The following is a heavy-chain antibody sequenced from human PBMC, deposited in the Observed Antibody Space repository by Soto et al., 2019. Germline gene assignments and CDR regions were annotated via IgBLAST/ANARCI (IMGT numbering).Heavy chain of an antibody. D-gene: IGHD2-21*01. CDR2: ISYDGSNK. V-gene: IGHV3-30*03. CDR1: GFTFSSYG. CDR3: AREIVQNWFDP. Sequence: GGSLRLSCAVSGFTFSSYGMHWVRQAPGKGLEWVAVISYDGSNKYYADSVKGRFTISRDNSKNTLYLQMNNLRAEDTAVYYCAREIVQNWFDPWGQGTLVTVS. J-gene: IGHJ5*02.